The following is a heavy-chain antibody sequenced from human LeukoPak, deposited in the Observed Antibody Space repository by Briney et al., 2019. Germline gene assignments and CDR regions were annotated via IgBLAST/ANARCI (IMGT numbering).Heavy chain of an antibody. CDR1: GGSISSYY. J-gene: IGHJ5*02. CDR3: ARDRGFNSGSVNWFDP. Sequence: SETLSLTCTVSGGSISSYYWSWIRQPPGKGLEWIGYIYYSGSTNYNPSLKSRVTISVDTSKNQFSLKLSSVTAADTAVYYCARDRGFNSGSVNWFDPWGQGTLVTVSS. D-gene: IGHD1-26*01. V-gene: IGHV4-59*01. CDR2: IYYSGST.